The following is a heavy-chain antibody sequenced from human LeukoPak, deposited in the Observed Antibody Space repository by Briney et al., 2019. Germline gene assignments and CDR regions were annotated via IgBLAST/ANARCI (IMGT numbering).Heavy chain of an antibody. J-gene: IGHJ4*02. CDR3: ASRYCTDTGCYWFDY. D-gene: IGHD2-2*01. V-gene: IGHV3-21*01. CDR2: ISGTTIYT. Sequence: PGGSLRLSCAASGFTFTTYSMHWVRQAPGKGLEWVSSISGTTIYTYYADSVKGRFTISRDNAKNSLYLQMNSLRAEDTAVYYCASRYCTDTGCYWFDYWGPGILVTVSP. CDR1: GFTFTTYS.